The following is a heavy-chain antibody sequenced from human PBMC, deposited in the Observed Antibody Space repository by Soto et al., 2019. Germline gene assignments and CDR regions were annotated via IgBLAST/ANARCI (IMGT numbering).Heavy chain of an antibody. Sequence: ASVKVSCKASGYTFTGYYMHWVRQAPGQGLEWMGWINPNSGGTNYAQKFQGWVTMTRDTSISTAYMELSRLRSDDTAVYYCARALSGSYYQTLDYWGQGTLVTVSS. V-gene: IGHV1-2*04. CDR3: ARALSGSYYQTLDY. CDR2: INPNSGGT. CDR1: GYTFTGYY. D-gene: IGHD3-10*01. J-gene: IGHJ4*02.